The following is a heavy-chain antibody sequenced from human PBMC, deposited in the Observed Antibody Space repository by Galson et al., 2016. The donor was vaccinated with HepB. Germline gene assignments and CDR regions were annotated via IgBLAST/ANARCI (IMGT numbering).Heavy chain of an antibody. Sequence: SLRLSCAASGFTVSGNWMSWVRQAPGKGLEWVSTSQRDGDTYYADSVMGRFTISRDNSENTLYLQMNNLRPDDAAVYYCAGVSRFQVDYWGQGTLVTVSS. J-gene: IGHJ4*02. CDR3: AGVSRFQVDY. CDR1: GFTVSGNW. CDR2: SQRDGDT. V-gene: IGHV3-66*02. D-gene: IGHD5/OR15-5a*01.